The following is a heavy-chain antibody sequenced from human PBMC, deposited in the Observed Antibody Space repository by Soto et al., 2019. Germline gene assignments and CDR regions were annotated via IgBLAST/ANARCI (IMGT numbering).Heavy chain of an antibody. Sequence: VQLLESGGGLVQPGGSLRLSCAASGFTFSSYAMSWVRQAPGKGLEWVSAISGSGGSTYYADSVKGRFTISRDNSKTTLYLQMNSLRAEDTAVYYCAKDEPAGGRYFDWELLGYWGQGTLVTVSS. CDR3: AKDEPAGGRYFDWELLGY. J-gene: IGHJ4*02. V-gene: IGHV3-23*01. CDR2: ISGSGGST. CDR1: GFTFSSYA. D-gene: IGHD3-9*01.